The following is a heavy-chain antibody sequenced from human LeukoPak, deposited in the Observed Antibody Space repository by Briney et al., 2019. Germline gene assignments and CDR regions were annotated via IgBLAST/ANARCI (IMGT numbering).Heavy chain of an antibody. CDR2: ISGSGGST. Sequence: GGSLRLSCAASGFTFSSHAMSSVRQAPGKGLEWGSAISGSGGSTCYADSVKGRFNISRDNSKNTLYLQMNSLRAEDTAVYYCAKDGNTGMLNEWGQGTLVTVSS. J-gene: IGHJ4*02. V-gene: IGHV3-23*01. CDR3: AKDGNTGMLNE. D-gene: IGHD5-18*01. CDR1: GFTFSSHA.